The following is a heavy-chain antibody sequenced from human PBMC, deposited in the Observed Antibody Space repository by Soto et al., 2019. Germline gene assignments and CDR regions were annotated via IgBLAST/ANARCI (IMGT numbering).Heavy chain of an antibody. CDR2: IKHDTSEA. J-gene: IGHJ4*02. Sequence: GSLRLSCAASGFKFSDYWMSWVRQAPGKGLEWVGNIKHDTSEAHYADSVKGRFTITRDNIKNFLFLQMNGLRSDDTASYYCARDGLLFSGPYRPSRFDYWGLGTLVTVS. CDR3: ARDGLLFSGPYRPSRFDY. CDR1: GFKFSDYW. D-gene: IGHD3-16*02. V-gene: IGHV3-7*03.